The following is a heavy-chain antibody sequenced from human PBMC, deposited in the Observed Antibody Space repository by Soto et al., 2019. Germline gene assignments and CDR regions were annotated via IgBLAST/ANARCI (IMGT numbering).Heavy chain of an antibody. CDR1: GFTFSSYG. V-gene: IGHV3-33*01. Sequence: EGSLRLSCAASGFTFSSYGMHWVRQAPGKGLEWVAVIWYDGSNKYYADSVKGRFTISRDNSKNTLYLQMNSLRAEDTAVYYCAREGSDYDILTGYYANWFDPWGQGTLVTISS. CDR3: AREGSDYDILTGYYANWFDP. J-gene: IGHJ5*02. CDR2: IWYDGSNK. D-gene: IGHD3-9*01.